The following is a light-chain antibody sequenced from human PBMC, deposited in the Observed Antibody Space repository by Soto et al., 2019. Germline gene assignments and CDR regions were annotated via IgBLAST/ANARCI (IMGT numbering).Light chain of an antibody. J-gene: IGKJ4*01. V-gene: IGKV3D-15*01. CDR1: QSVSSN. CDR2: GAS. Sequence: EIVLTQSPGTLSLSPGERATLSCRASQSVSSNLAWYQQKPGQAPRLLIYGASTRATGIPDRFSGSGSGTEFTLTISRLQSEDFALYSCQQYNNWPLTFGGGTKVDI. CDR3: QQYNNWPLT.